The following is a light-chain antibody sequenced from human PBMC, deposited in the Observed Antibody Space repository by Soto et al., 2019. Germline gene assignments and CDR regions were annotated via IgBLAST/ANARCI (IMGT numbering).Light chain of an antibody. J-gene: IGKJ2*01. Sequence: DIQMTQSPSTVSASVGDAVTITCRASQSISTWLAWYQQKPGKAPNLLIYDASTLESGGPSRFSGSGSGTEFTLTISSLQPDDSATYYCQQYNSYPYTFGQGTKLEIK. V-gene: IGKV1-5*01. CDR3: QQYNSYPYT. CDR2: DAS. CDR1: QSISTW.